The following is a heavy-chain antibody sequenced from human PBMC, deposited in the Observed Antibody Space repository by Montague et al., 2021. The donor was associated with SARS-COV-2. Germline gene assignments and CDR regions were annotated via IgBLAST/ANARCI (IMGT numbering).Heavy chain of an antibody. Sequence: SLRLSCAASGFTFGDYAMHWVRQAPGKGLEWVSGISWNSGSIGYSDSVKGQFTISRDNAKNSLYLQMNSLRAEDTALYYCAKDIDYYDSSGYYDYWGQGTLVTVSS. CDR3: AKDIDYYDSSGYYDY. V-gene: IGHV3-9*01. J-gene: IGHJ4*02. D-gene: IGHD3-22*01. CDR2: ISWNSGSI. CDR1: GFTFGDYA.